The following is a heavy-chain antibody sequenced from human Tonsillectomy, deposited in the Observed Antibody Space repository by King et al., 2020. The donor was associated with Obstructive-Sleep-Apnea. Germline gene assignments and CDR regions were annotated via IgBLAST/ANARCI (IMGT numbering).Heavy chain of an antibody. J-gene: IGHJ5*02. D-gene: IGHD2-2*01. CDR2: IYHSGST. CDR1: GGSISGYY. CDR3: ANLVPGAMGRGWFGP. Sequence: QLQESGPGLVKPSETLSLTCTVSGGSISGYYWSWIRQPPGTGLEWIGYIYHSGSTNYNPSVKRRVTISVETSKNQFPLKLSSVTAADTAVYYCANLVPGAMGRGWFGPWGQGTLVTVSS. V-gene: IGHV4-59*01.